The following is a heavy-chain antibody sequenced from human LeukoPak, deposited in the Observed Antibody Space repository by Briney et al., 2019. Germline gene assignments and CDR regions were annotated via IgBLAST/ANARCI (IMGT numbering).Heavy chain of an antibody. J-gene: IGHJ3*02. V-gene: IGHV1-46*01. CDR1: GYTFTGYY. CDR3: ARVIQAIGIVGATLGAFNI. Sequence: GASVKVSCKASGYTFTGYYMHWVRQAPGQGLQCMGIINPSGGSTSYAQKFQGRVTMTRDTSTSTVYMELSSLRSEDTAVYYCARVIQAIGIVGATLGAFNIWGQGTMVTVSS. CDR2: INPSGGST. D-gene: IGHD1-26*01.